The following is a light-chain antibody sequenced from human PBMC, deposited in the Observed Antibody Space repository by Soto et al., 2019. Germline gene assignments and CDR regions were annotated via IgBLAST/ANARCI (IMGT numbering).Light chain of an antibody. Sequence: EIVLTQSPGTLSLSPGERSTLSCRASQSVSSKYLAWYQQKPGQAPRVLIYGTSIRASGVPERSSGGGSGTDFTRTITRLEPEDFAVDYCQQYGSSLFTFGPGTKVDFK. V-gene: IGKV3-20*01. CDR3: QQYGSSLFT. CDR2: GTS. CDR1: QSVSSKY. J-gene: IGKJ3*01.